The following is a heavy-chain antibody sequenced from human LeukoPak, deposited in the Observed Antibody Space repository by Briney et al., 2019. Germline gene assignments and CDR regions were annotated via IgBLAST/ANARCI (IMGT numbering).Heavy chain of an antibody. D-gene: IGHD6-13*01. CDR1: GFTFSSYG. Sequence: GGSLRLSCAASGFTFSSYGMSWVGQAPGKGLEWVSAISGSGGSTYYADSVKGRFTISRDNSKNTLYLQMNSLRAEDTAVYYCAKDSSSWYSHYYYYYMDVWGKGTTVTISS. V-gene: IGHV3-23*01. J-gene: IGHJ6*03. CDR2: ISGSGGST. CDR3: AKDSSSWYSHYYYYYMDV.